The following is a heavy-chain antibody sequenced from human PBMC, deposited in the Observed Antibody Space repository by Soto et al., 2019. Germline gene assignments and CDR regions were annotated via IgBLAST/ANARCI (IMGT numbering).Heavy chain of an antibody. D-gene: IGHD2-15*01. CDR3: GKVLIGATRHADVDS. CDR1: GVSLNSGHYY. V-gene: IGHV4-39*01. Sequence: SETLSLTCSVSGVSLNSGHYYWVWVRQSPGKGLAWIASVYYDESTYYNPSLKSRVTVSIDKPRNQFSLTLKSVTAADTAVYYCGKVLIGATRHADVDSWGQGARVTVSS. J-gene: IGHJ4*02. CDR2: VYYDEST.